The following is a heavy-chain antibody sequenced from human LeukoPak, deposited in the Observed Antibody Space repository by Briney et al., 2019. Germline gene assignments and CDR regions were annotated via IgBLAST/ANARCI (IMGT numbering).Heavy chain of an antibody. J-gene: IGHJ4*02. D-gene: IGHD3-22*01. V-gene: IGHV4-39*01. Sequence: KPSETLSLTCTVSGGSISSSSYYWGWIRQPPGKGLEWIGSIYYSGSTYYNPSLKSRVTISVDTSKNQFSLKLSSVTAADTAVYYCAPYYYDSSGYYYWGQGTLVTVSS. CDR1: GGSISSSSYY. CDR2: IYYSGST. CDR3: APYYYDSSGYYY.